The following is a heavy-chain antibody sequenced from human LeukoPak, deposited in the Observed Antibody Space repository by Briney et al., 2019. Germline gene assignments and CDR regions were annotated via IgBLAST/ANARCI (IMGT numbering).Heavy chain of an antibody. CDR2: ISSSGSTI. D-gene: IGHD3-9*01. Sequence: PGGSLRLSCAASGFTFSSYEMNWVRQAPGKGLEWVSYISSSGSTIYYADSVKGRFTISRDNAKNSLYLQMNSLRAEDTAVYYCARDSRYFDRLYNYYYYYGMDVWGQGTTVTVSS. J-gene: IGHJ6*02. CDR1: GFTFSSYE. V-gene: IGHV3-48*03. CDR3: ARDSRYFDRLYNYYYYYGMDV.